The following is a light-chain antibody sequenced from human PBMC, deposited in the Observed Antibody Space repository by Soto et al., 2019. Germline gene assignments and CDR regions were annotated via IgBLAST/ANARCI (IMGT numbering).Light chain of an antibody. Sequence: DIEMTQSPSTLSASVGDRVTITCRASQSIRTWVAWHQQKPGKAPRLLMYKASNLESGVPSRFGGSGSGTEFTLTISSLQPDDFANYYCQQYNAYPWTFGQGTKVEIK. CDR2: KAS. V-gene: IGKV1-5*03. CDR3: QQYNAYPWT. J-gene: IGKJ1*01. CDR1: QSIRTW.